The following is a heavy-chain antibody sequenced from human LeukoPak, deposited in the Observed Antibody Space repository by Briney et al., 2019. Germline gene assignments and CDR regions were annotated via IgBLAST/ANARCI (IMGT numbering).Heavy chain of an antibody. J-gene: IGHJ4*02. D-gene: IGHD2-2*01. CDR1: GYIFTGYY. V-gene: IGHV1-2*06. CDR3: ARDPCSTSCYRGFDY. CDR2: INPNSGGT. Sequence: GASVKVSCKASGYIFTGYYMHWVRQAPGQGLEWMGRINPNSGGTNYAQKFQGRVTMTRDTSTSTVYMELSSLRSEDTAVYYCARDPCSTSCYRGFDYWGQGTLVTVSS.